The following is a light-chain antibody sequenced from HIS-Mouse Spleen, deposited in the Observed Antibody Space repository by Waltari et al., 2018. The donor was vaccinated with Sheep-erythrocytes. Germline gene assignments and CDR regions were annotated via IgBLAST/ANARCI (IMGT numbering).Light chain of an antibody. CDR2: DAS. V-gene: IGKV1D-13*01. J-gene: IGKJ1*01. CDR1: QGISSA. CDR3: QQFNNYPRT. Sequence: AIQLTQSPSSLSASVGDRVTITCRAIQGISSALAWYQQKPGKAPKLLIYDASSLESGVPSRFSGSGSGTDFTLTISSLQPEDFATYYCQQFNNYPRTIGQGTKVEIK.